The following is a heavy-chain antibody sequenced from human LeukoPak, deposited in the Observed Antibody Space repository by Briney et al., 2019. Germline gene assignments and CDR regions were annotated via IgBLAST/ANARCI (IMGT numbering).Heavy chain of an antibody. CDR3: ARDSAGSYYNPGYYFDY. Sequence: ASVNVSCKASGYTFTSYGISWVRQAPGQGLEWMGWISAYNGNTNYAQKLQGRVTMTTDTSTSTAYMELRSLRSDDTAVYYYARDSAGSYYNPGYYFDYWGQGTLVTVSS. J-gene: IGHJ4*02. V-gene: IGHV1-18*01. CDR2: ISAYNGNT. CDR1: GYTFTSYG. D-gene: IGHD3-10*01.